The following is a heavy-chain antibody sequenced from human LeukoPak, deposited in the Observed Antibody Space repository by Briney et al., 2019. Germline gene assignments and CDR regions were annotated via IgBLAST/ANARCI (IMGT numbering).Heavy chain of an antibody. CDR2: ISYDGSNE. J-gene: IGHJ6*02. D-gene: IGHD6-13*01. CDR1: GFTFSSYS. CDR3: ASPAAAAMSNYFYYYGMDV. V-gene: IGHV3-30*03. Sequence: GGSLRLSCAAPGFTFSSYSMNWVRQAPGKGLEWVAFISYDGSNEFYADSVKGRFTVSRDNSKNTLYLQMNSLRPEDTAVFYCASPAAAAMSNYFYYYGMDVWGQGTTVTVSS.